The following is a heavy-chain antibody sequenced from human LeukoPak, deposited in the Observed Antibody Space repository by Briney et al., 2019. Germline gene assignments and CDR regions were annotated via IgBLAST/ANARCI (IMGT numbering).Heavy chain of an antibody. D-gene: IGHD4-23*01. V-gene: IGHV3-30*03. CDR1: AFTFSSYG. CDR3: ASERWSHFDY. Sequence: GGSLRLSCAASAFTFSSYGMNWVRQAPGKGLEWVAVISYDGSNKYYAHSVKGRFTISRDNSKNTLYLQMNSLRAEDTAVYYYASERWSHFDYWGQGTLVTVSS. J-gene: IGHJ4*02. CDR2: ISYDGSNK.